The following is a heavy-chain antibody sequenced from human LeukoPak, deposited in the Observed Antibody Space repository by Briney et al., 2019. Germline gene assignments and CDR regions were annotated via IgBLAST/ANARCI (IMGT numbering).Heavy chain of an antibody. V-gene: IGHV1-8*01. CDR3: ARGRYYYGSGSYSRGGKYYHYGMDV. D-gene: IGHD3-10*01. Sequence: GASVKVSCKASGYTFTSYDINWVRQATGQGLEWMGWMNPNSGNTGYAQKFQGRVTMTRNTSISTAYMELSSLRSEDTAVYYCARGRYYYGSGSYSRGGKYYHYGMDVWGQGTTVTVSS. J-gene: IGHJ6*02. CDR2: MNPNSGNT. CDR1: GYTFTSYD.